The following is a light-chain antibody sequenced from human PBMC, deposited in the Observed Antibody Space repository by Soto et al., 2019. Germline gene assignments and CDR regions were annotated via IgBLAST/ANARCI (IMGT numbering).Light chain of an antibody. CDR2: NTS. CDR3: QYYGGSFI. CDR1: QSINSKS. V-gene: IGKV3-20*01. J-gene: IGKJ3*01. Sequence: EIVLTQSPGTLSLSPGEGATVSCRDSQSINSKSLVWYQRKFGQAPRLLIYNTSSRATGIPDRFSGSGSGTDFPRSISRLEPEDFAVYYCQYYGGSFIFGPGTKVDFK.